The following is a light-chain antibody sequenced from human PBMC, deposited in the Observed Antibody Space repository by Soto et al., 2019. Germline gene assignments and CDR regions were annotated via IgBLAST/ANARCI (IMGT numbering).Light chain of an antibody. Sequence: EIVMTQSPATLSVSPGERATLSCRASQSVSSNVAWYQQKPGQAPRLLIYGASNRATGIPARFSGSGSGTEFTLTISSLQSEDFAVDYCQQYNNWPSWTFGQGTKVEIK. CDR1: QSVSSN. J-gene: IGKJ1*01. V-gene: IGKV3-15*01. CDR2: GAS. CDR3: QQYNNWPSWT.